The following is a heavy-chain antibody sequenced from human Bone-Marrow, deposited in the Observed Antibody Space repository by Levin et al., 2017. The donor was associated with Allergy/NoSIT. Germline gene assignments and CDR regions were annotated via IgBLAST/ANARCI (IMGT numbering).Heavy chain of an antibody. Sequence: PGGSLRLSCAASGFTFSAFGMHWVRQAPGRGLEWVAVIWYDGSHKFYADSVKGRFTISRDNSKNTLYLQMNSLRAEDTAVYCCTRDRGEWGQFYFDYWGQGILVTVSS. J-gene: IGHJ4*02. CDR3: TRDRGEWGQFYFDY. CDR2: IWYDGSHK. D-gene: IGHD1-26*01. V-gene: IGHV3-33*01. CDR1: GFTFSAFG.